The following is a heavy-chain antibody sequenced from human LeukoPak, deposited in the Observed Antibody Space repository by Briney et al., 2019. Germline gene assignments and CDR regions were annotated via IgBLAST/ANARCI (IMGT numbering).Heavy chain of an antibody. Sequence: SETLSLTCFVSGYAINIDYSWGWIRQSPGKGLEWIGVISPKGITYYNPSLRGRVTISEDTSKNQFSLKLSSVTAADTAVYYCARVSWFDELPNYWGQGTLVSVSS. CDR3: ARVSWFDELPNY. CDR1: GYAINIDYS. CDR2: ISPKGIT. V-gene: IGHV4-38-2*02. J-gene: IGHJ4*02. D-gene: IGHD3-10*01.